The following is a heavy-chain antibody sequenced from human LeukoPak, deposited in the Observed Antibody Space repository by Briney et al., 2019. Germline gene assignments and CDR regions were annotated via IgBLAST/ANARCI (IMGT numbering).Heavy chain of an antibody. D-gene: IGHD4/OR15-4a*01. J-gene: IGHJ4*02. CDR1: GFTFSSYS. CDR3: ARRAGASPHPYDS. CDR2: IIGSGGST. V-gene: IGHV3-23*01. Sequence: PGGSLRLSCAASGFTFSSYSMSWVRQAPGKWLEWVSAIIGSGGSTYYADSVKGRFTISRDNYKNTLYLKMNSTRAEDTAVYYCARRAGASPHPYDSWGQGTLVTVSS.